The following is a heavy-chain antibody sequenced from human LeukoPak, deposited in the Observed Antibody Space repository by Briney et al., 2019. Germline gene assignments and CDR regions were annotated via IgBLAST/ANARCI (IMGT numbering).Heavy chain of an antibody. CDR2: IYPGDSDT. CDR3: ARPPWDCSSSSCYFDY. V-gene: IGHV5-51*01. J-gene: IGHJ4*02. Sequence: NHGESLKISCKGSGYSLTRYWIGWVRQMPGKGLEWMGIIYPGDSDTRYSPSFQGQDTISADKSFGTAYLQWSSLKASDTAMYYRARPPWDCSSSSCYFDYWGQGTLVTVSS. D-gene: IGHD2-2*01. CDR1: GYSLTRYW.